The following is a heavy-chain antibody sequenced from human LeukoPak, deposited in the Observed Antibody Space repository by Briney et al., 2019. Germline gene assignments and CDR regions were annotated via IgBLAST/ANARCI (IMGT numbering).Heavy chain of an antibody. CDR1: GGSISSGSYY. CDR2: IYTSGST. Sequence: SQTLSLTCTVSGGSISSGSYYWSWIRQPAGKGLEWIGRIYTSGSTNYNPSLKSRVTISVDTSKNQFSLKLSSVTAADTGVYYCAREVTIFGVVTRARFDPWGEGTLVTVSS. D-gene: IGHD3-3*01. J-gene: IGHJ5*02. CDR3: AREVTIFGVVTRARFDP. V-gene: IGHV4-61*02.